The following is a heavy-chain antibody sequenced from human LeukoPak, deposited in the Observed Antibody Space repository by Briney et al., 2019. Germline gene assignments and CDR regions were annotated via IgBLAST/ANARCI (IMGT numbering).Heavy chain of an antibody. CDR1: GFTFSNAW. CDR2: IKSKNDGGTT. D-gene: IGHD4/OR15-4a*01. CDR3: TTVLRRKLLGFDC. V-gene: IGHV3-15*01. Sequence: GGSLRLSCAASGFTFSNAWMSWVRQAPGKGLEWVGRIKSKNDGGTTDYAAPVKGRFTISRDDSKNTLYLQMNSLKTEDTAVYYCTTVLRRKLLGFDCWGQGTLVTVSS. J-gene: IGHJ4*02.